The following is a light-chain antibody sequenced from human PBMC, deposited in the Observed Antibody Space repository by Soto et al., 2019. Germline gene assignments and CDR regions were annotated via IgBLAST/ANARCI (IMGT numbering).Light chain of an antibody. Sequence: EIVLTQSPGTLSLSPGERATLSCRASQSVPRSYLAWYQQKPGQAPRLRIYGTSSRATGIPDRFSGSGSGTDFTLTISRLEPEDFAVFDCQQYGSSITFGQGTRLEIK. CDR2: GTS. J-gene: IGKJ5*01. CDR3: QQYGSSIT. CDR1: QSVPRSY. V-gene: IGKV3-20*01.